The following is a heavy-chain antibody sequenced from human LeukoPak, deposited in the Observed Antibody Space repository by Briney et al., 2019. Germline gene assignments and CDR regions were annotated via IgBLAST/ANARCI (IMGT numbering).Heavy chain of an antibody. CDR1: GFIFEDYA. Sequence: GGSLRLSCAASGFIFEDYAWHWLRQAPGKGLEWVSGISWNSGSIGYADSVKGRFTISRGNAKNSLYLQMNSLRAEDTAVYYCARRHDSSGYSPFDYWGQGTLVTVSS. V-gene: IGHV3-9*01. CDR2: ISWNSGSI. CDR3: ARRHDSSGYSPFDY. J-gene: IGHJ4*02. D-gene: IGHD3-22*01.